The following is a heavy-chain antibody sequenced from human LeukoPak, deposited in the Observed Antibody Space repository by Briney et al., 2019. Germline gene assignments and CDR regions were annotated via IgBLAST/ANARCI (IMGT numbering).Heavy chain of an antibody. V-gene: IGHV4-34*01. J-gene: IGHJ4*02. CDR2: INHSGST. CDR3: ARVMYYFDY. Sequence: SETLSLTCAVYGGSFSGYYWSWIRQPPGKGLEWIGEINHSGSTNYNPSPKSRVTISVDTSKNQFSRRLSSVTAADTAVYYCARVMYYFDYWGQGTLVTVSS. CDR1: GGSFSGYY.